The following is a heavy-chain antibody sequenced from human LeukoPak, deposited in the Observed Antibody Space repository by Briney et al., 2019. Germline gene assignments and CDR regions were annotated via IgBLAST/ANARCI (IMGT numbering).Heavy chain of an antibody. J-gene: IGHJ4*02. CDR3: ARAYGIPMVRGVIDY. V-gene: IGHV1-18*01. CDR2: ISAYNGNT. Sequence: ASVKVSCKASGYTFTSYGISWVRQAPGQGLEWMGWISAYNGNTNYAQKLQGRVTMTTDTSTSTAYMELRSLRSDDTAVYYCARAYGIPMVRGVIDYWGQGTLVTVSS. D-gene: IGHD3-10*01. CDR1: GYTFTSYG.